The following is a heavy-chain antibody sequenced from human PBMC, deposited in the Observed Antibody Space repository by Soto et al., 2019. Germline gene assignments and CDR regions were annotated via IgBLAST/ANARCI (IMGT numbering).Heavy chain of an antibody. CDR1: GGSVSSGGYY. Sequence: SETRSLTCTVSGGSVSSGGYYWIWIRQHPGKGLEWIGYIYYSGSTYYNPSLKSRVTISVDTSKNQFSLKLSSVTAADTAVYYCARASPPLYYFDYWGQGTLVTVYS. J-gene: IGHJ4*02. V-gene: IGHV4-31*03. CDR2: IYYSGST. CDR3: ARASPPLYYFDY.